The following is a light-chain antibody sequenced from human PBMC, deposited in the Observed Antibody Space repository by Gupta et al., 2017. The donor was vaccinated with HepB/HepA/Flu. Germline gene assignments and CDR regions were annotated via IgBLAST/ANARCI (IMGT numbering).Light chain of an antibody. CDR1: QSLVYSHGSVW. Sequence: DVVLTQSPLSRPVTLGQPASISCRSSQSLVYSHGSVWLSWFQQRPGQSPRRLIYDVSNRDSGVPARFSGSGSGTDFTLDISKVEAEDVGVYYCMQQNHCPHTFGQGTKLEI. CDR3: MQQNHCPHT. V-gene: IGKV2-30*01. CDR2: DVS. J-gene: IGKJ2*01.